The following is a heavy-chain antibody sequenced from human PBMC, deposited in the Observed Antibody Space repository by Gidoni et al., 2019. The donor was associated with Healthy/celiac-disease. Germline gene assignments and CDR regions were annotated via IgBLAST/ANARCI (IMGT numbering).Heavy chain of an antibody. CDR3: VKDRGAGVVVVAAFRARRYGMDV. CDR1: GFTCSSYA. Sequence: EVQLVESGGGLVQPGGSLRLSCSASGFTCSSYAMHWVSQAPVKGLEYVSAIRSNGGSTYYADSVKGRFTISRDNSKNTLYLQMSSLRAEDTAVYYCVKDRGAGVVVVAAFRARRYGMDVWGQGTTVTVSS. D-gene: IGHD2-15*01. CDR2: IRSNGGST. J-gene: IGHJ6*02. V-gene: IGHV3-64D*08.